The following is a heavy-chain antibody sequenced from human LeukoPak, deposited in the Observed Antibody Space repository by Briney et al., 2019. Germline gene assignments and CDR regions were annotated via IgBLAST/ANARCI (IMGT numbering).Heavy chain of an antibody. Sequence: ASVKVSCKVSGYTITELSMHWVRQAPGKGLEWMGGFDPEGGETIYAQKFQGRVTMTDTAYMELSSLRSEDTAVYYCATDPIVGATLSAYNDYWGQGTLVTVSS. J-gene: IGHJ4*02. CDR3: ATDPIVGATLSAYNDY. D-gene: IGHD1-26*01. V-gene: IGHV1-24*01. CDR2: FDPEGGET. CDR1: GYTITELS.